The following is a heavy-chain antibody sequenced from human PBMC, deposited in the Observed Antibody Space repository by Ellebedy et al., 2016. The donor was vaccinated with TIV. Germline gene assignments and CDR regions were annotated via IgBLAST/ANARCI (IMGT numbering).Heavy chain of an antibody. V-gene: IGHV1-46*04. J-gene: IGHJ5*02. CDR1: GYTFTSYY. CDR2: INPSGCST. D-gene: IGHD3-22*01. CDR3: ARGSVYDSSGYYYGGRSDA. Sequence: AASVKVSCKASGYTFTSYYMHWVRQAPGQGLEWMGIINPSGCSTSYAQKLQGRVTMTRDTSTSTVYMELSSLRSEDTAVYSCARGSVYDSSGYYYGGRSDAWGQGSLVTVSS.